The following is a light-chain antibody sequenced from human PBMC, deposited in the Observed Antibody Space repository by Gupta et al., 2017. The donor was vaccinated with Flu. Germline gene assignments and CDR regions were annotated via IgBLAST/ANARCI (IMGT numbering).Light chain of an antibody. V-gene: IGKV3-20*01. CDR1: QSVSSSY. CDR2: GAS. J-gene: IGKJ5*01. Sequence: VLTQSPGTLSLSPGERATLSCRASQSVSSSYLAWYQQKPGQAPRLLIYGASSRATGIPDRCSGSGSGTDFTLTISRLEPEDFAVYYCQQYGSSITFGQGTRLEIK. CDR3: QQYGSSIT.